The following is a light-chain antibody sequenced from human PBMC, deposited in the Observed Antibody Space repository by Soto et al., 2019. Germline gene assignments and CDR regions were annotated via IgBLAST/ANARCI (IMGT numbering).Light chain of an antibody. V-gene: IGKV3-20*01. CDR1: QSVSSSY. CDR2: GAS. Sequence: EIVLTQSPGTLSLSPGERATLSCWASQSVSSSYLAWYQQKPGQAPRLLIYGASSRATGIPDRFSGSGSGTDFALTISRLEPEDFAVYYCQQCGSSPWTFGQGTKVDIK. J-gene: IGKJ1*01. CDR3: QQCGSSPWT.